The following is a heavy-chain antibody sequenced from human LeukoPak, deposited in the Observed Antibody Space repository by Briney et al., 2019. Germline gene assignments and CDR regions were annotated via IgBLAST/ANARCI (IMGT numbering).Heavy chain of an antibody. D-gene: IGHD3-22*01. CDR2: IKQDGSEK. CDR3: ARPLYDSSGYRFDY. CDR1: GFTFSSYW. V-gene: IGHV3-7*01. Sequence: GGSLRLSCAASGFTFSSYWMSWVRQAPGKGLEWVANIKQDGSEKYYVDSVKGRFTISRDNAKNSLYLQMNSLRAEDTAVYYCARPLYDSSGYRFDYWGQGTLVTVSS. J-gene: IGHJ4*02.